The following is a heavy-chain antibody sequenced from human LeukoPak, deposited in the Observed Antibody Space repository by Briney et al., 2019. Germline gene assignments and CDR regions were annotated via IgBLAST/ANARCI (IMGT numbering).Heavy chain of an antibody. CDR2: ISSSSSYI. V-gene: IGHV3-21*01. CDR1: GFTFSSYS. J-gene: IGHJ6*02. D-gene: IGHD1-7*01. Sequence: GGSLRLSCAASGFTFSSYSMNWVRQAPGKGLEWVSSISSSSSYIYYADSVKGRFTISRDNAKNSLYLQMNSLRAEDTAVYYCARDLLVNWNYFRDRYGMDVWGQGTTVTVSS. CDR3: ARDLLVNWNYFRDRYGMDV.